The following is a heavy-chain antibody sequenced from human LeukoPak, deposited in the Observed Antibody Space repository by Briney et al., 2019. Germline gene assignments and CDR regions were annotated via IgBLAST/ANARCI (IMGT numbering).Heavy chain of an antibody. D-gene: IGHD3-9*01. CDR3: ARDRSYYDILTGYYKYYFDY. V-gene: IGHV3-21*01. CDR1: GFTFSSYE. J-gene: IGHJ4*02. Sequence: GGSLRLSCAASGFTFSSYEMNWVRQAPGKGLEWVSSISSSSSYIYYADSVKGRFTISRDNAKNSLYLQMNSLRAEDTAVYYCARDRSYYDILTGYYKYYFDYWGQGTLVTVSS. CDR2: ISSSSSYI.